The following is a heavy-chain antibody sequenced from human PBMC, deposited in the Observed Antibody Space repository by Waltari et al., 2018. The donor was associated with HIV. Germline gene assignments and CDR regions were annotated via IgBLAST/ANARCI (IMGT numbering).Heavy chain of an antibody. Sequence: QVQLVQSGAEARKPGASVKVYCKASGYTFAAYYLHWVRQAPGQGLEWMGRINPNSGGTNYAQKFQARVTMTRDTSIGAAYMELSSLRPNDTAVYYCARVTTVTGDSYFYYGMDVWGQGTTVTVSS. CDR3: ARVTTVTGDSYFYYGMDV. D-gene: IGHD4-17*01. CDR2: INPNSGGT. V-gene: IGHV1-2*06. J-gene: IGHJ6*02. CDR1: GYTFAAYY.